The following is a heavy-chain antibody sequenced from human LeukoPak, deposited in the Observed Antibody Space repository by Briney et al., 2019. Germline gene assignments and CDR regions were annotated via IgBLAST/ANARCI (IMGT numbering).Heavy chain of an antibody. CDR3: ARIAAGISWFGELFYFDY. D-gene: IGHD3-10*01. CDR1: GFTVSSNY. V-gene: IGHV3-7*01. J-gene: IGHJ4*02. Sequence: GGSLRLSCAASGFTVSSNYMSWVRQAPGKGLEWVANIKQDGSEKYYVDSVKGRFTISRDNAKNSLYLQMNSLRAEDTAVYYCARIAAGISWFGELFYFDYWGQGTLVTVSS. CDR2: IKQDGSEK.